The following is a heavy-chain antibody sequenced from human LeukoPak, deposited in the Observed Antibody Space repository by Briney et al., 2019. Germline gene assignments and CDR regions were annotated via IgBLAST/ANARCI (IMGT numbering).Heavy chain of an antibody. Sequence: ASVKVSCKASGYTFTGYYMHWMRQAHGEGLEWMGCINPNSGGTNYAQKFQGRVTMTRDTSISTAYMELSRLGSDDTAVYYCARSGPTILIIGDAFDIWGQGTMVTVSS. CDR1: GYTFTGYY. D-gene: IGHD3-10*01. J-gene: IGHJ3*02. CDR2: INPNSGGT. CDR3: ARSGPTILIIGDAFDI. V-gene: IGHV1-2*02.